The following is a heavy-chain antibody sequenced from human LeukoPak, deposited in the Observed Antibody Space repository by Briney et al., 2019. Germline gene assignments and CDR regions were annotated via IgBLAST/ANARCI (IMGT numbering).Heavy chain of an antibody. CDR2: IVPLFGTA. CDR1: GGTFSRYG. CDR3: ARGYYGPDY. J-gene: IGHJ4*02. V-gene: IGHV1-69*13. D-gene: IGHD3-10*01. Sequence: SVKVSCKASGGTFSRYGISWVRQARGQGLEWMGGIVPLFGTAKYAQKFQGRVTITADESTSTVYMELRSLRSEDTAVFYCARGYYGPDYWGQGTLVTVSS.